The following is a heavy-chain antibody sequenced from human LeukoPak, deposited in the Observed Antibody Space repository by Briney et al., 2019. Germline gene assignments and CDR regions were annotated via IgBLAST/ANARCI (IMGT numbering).Heavy chain of an antibody. J-gene: IGHJ6*04. Sequence: SETLSLTCTVSGDSISSYYWSWIRQPPGKRLEWIGYIYYSGSTNYNPSLKSRVTMSVDTSKNQFSLKLSSVTAADTAVYYCASARTTAFMDVWGKGTTVTVSS. CDR3: ASARTTAFMDV. CDR1: GDSISSYY. CDR2: IYYSGST. D-gene: IGHD2-2*01. V-gene: IGHV4-59*12.